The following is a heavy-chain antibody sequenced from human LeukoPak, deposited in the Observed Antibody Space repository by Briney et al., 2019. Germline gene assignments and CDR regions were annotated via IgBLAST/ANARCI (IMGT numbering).Heavy chain of an antibody. CDR3: ASYQLLGAFDI. Sequence: SETLSLTCTVSGDSISTSNSYWGWIRQPPGKGLEWIGEINHSGSTNYNPSLKSRVTISVDTSKNQFSLKLSSVTAADTAVYYCASYQLLGAFDIWGQGTMVTVSS. J-gene: IGHJ3*02. D-gene: IGHD2-2*01. V-gene: IGHV4-39*01. CDR2: INHSGST. CDR1: GDSISTSNSY.